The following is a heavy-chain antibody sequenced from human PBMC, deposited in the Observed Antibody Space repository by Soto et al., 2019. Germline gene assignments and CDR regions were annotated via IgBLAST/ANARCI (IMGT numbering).Heavy chain of an antibody. CDR2: ISGSGGST. J-gene: IGHJ4*02. V-gene: IGHV3-23*01. CDR3: AKDIVVVPAAVYFDY. Sequence: GGSLRLSCAASGFTFSSYAMSWVRQAPGKGLEWVSAISGSGGSTYYADSVKGRFTISRDNSKNTLYLQMNSLRAEDMAVYYCAKDIVVVPAAVYFDYWGQGTLVTVSS. CDR1: GFTFSSYA. D-gene: IGHD2-2*01.